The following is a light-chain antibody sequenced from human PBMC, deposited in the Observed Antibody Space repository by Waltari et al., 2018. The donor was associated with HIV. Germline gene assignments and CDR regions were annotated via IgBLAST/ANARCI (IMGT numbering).Light chain of an antibody. V-gene: IGLV2-14*01. J-gene: IGLJ2*01. CDR1: SSDVGGYNH. CDR2: EVT. Sequence: SVSGSPGQSVTISCTGTSSDVGGYNHVSWYQQHPGKAPKLMIYEVTNRPSWVSYRFSGSESGNTASLTISGLQAEDEAEYFCNSYRSSGIVVFGGGTKVTVL. CDR3: NSYRSSGIVV.